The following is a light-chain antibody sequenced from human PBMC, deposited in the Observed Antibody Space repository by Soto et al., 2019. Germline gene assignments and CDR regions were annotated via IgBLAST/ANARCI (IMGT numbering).Light chain of an antibody. CDR2: GAS. V-gene: IGKV3-15*01. CDR1: QSVRSN. CDR3: QQYNNWPPWT. Sequence: EIVMTQSPATLSVSPGERATLSCRASQSVRSNLAWYQQKPGQAPRLLIYGASTRATGIPARFSGSGSGTEFTLTIGSLQSEDFAVYYCQQYNNWPPWTFGQGTKVDI. J-gene: IGKJ1*01.